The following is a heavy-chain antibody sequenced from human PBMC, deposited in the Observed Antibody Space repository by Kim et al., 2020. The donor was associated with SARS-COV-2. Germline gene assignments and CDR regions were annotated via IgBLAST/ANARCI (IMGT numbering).Heavy chain of an antibody. CDR2: INPSGGST. CDR1: GYTFTSYY. D-gene: IGHD3-22*01. V-gene: IGHV1-46*01. J-gene: IGHJ4*02. CDR3: AREGKSVDYDSSGYYYLDY. Sequence: ASVKVSCKASGYTFTSYYMHWVRQAPGQGLEWMGIINPSGGSTSYAQKFQGRVTMTRDTSTSTVYMELSSLRSEDTAVYYCAREGKSVDYDSSGYYYLDYWGQGTLVTVSS.